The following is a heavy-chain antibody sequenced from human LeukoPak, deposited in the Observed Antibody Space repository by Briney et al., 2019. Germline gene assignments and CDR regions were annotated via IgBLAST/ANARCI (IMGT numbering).Heavy chain of an antibody. CDR2: IPYDGSNK. J-gene: IGHJ4*02. CDR1: GFTFSNYG. V-gene: IGHV3-30*18. CDR3: AKGYYDSSGSLDY. Sequence: PRGSLRLSCAASGFTFSNYGMHWVRQAPGKGLEWVALIPYDGSNKYYADSVKGRFIISRGNSKNTLYLQMNSLRAEDTAVYYCAKGYYDSSGSLDYWGQGTLVTVSS. D-gene: IGHD3-22*01.